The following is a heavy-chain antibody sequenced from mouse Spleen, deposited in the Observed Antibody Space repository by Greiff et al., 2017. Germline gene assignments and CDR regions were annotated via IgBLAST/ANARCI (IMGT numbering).Heavy chain of an antibody. J-gene: IGHJ3*01. CDR3: ARGESLTGTGFAY. D-gene: IGHD4-1*01. V-gene: IGHV1-55*01. CDR2: IYPGSGST. CDR1: GYTFTSYW. Sequence: QVQLQQPGAELVKPGASVKMSCKASGYTFTSYWITWVQQSPGQGLEWIGDIYPGSGSTNYNEKFTSKATLTVNPSSSTAYMQFSSLTYEDSVVCYCARGESLTGTGFAYWGQGTLVTVSA.